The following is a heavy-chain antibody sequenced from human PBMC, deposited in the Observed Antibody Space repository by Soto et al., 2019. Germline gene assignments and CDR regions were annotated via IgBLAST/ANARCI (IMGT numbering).Heavy chain of an antibody. D-gene: IGHD3-9*01. CDR2: IFHSGST. CDR3: ARAMGYDILTGYYTYYGMDV. V-gene: IGHV4-31*03. J-gene: IGHJ6*02. CDR1: RAFINSGGFY. Sequence: SETLSLTCSVSRAFINSGGFYYSWIRQPSGKGLEWLGYIFHSGSTLYTPSLKSRVTISVDTSKNQFSLKLSSVTAADTAVYYCARAMGYDILTGYYTYYGMDVWGQGTTVTVSS.